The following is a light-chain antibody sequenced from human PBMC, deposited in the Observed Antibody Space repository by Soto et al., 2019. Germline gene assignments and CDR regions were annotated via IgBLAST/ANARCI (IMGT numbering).Light chain of an antibody. CDR1: RSVSSTY. Sequence: EIVFTQSPVTLSLSPGERATLSCRASRSVSSTYLAWYQQKPGQAPRLVVYGASSRAPGIPDRFSGSGSGTDYTLTITRLEPEDFAVYYCHQYATSPWTFGQGTKVDIK. CDR3: HQYATSPWT. J-gene: IGKJ1*01. CDR2: GAS. V-gene: IGKV3-20*01.